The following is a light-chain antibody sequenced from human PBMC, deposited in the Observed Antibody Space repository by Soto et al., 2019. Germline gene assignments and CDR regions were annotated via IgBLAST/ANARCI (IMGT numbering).Light chain of an antibody. CDR1: QSFSSSY. V-gene: IGKV3-20*01. CDR3: QRYGSALFT. Sequence: EIVLTQSPGTLSLSPGERATLSCRASQSFSSSYLAWYQQKPGQAPRLLIYGASSRATGLPDRFSGSGSGTDFTLTISSLQPEDFAVYYCQRYGSALFTFGPGTKVDVK. J-gene: IGKJ3*01. CDR2: GAS.